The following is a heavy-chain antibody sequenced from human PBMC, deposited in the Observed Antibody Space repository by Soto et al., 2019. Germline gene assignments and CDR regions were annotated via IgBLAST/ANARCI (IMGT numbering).Heavy chain of an antibody. V-gene: IGHV4-34*01. D-gene: IGHD3-10*01. Sequence: QVQLQQWGAGLLKPSETLSLTCAVYGGSFSGYYWSWIRQPPGKGLEWIGEINHSGSTNYNPSLKRRVTITLHTSRNPFSLKLSSVTAADTAVYYCARVRGYYGSGSRLNWFDPWGQGTLVTVSS. CDR2: INHSGST. J-gene: IGHJ5*02. CDR1: GGSFSGYY. CDR3: ARVRGYYGSGSRLNWFDP.